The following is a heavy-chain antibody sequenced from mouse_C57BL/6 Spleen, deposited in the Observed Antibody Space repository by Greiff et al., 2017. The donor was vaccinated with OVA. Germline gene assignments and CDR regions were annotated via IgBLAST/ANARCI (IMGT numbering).Heavy chain of an antibody. CDR3: AREGDLLWLRQGFDY. Sequence: EVKLEESGGGLVKPGGSLKLSCAASGFTFSDYGMHWVRQAPEKGLEWVAYISSGSSTIYYADTVKGRFTISRDNAKNTLFLQMTSLRSEDTAMYYCAREGDLLWLRQGFDYWGQGTTLTVSS. D-gene: IGHD2-2*01. V-gene: IGHV5-17*01. CDR2: ISSGSSTI. CDR1: GFTFSDYG. J-gene: IGHJ2*01.